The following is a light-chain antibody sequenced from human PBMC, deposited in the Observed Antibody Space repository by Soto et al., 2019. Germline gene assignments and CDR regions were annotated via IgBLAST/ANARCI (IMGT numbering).Light chain of an antibody. CDR3: QQSNNWPRT. J-gene: IGKJ1*01. Sequence: EIVMTQSPATLSVSPGERATLSCRASQSVSSDLAWYHQKPGQAPRLLIYGASTRATGSPGTFSGSGSGTEFTLTISSLQPQGFAVYFCQQSNNWPRTFGQVTMV. CDR1: QSVSSD. V-gene: IGKV3-15*01. CDR2: GAS.